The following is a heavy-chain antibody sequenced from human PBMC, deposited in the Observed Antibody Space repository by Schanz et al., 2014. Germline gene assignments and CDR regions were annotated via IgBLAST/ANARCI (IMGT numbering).Heavy chain of an antibody. V-gene: IGHV1-8*02. D-gene: IGHD6-19*01. Sequence: QVQLVQSGAEVKKPGASVKVSCKASGYTFVSYSMHWVRQAPGQGLEWMGWMNPNSGNTGYAQKFQGRVTMTRNTSRSTTYMELSSLRSEDTAVYYCARLGTGMAVAGSVIDSYDCYMDVWGEGTTVTVSS. J-gene: IGHJ6*03. CDR1: GYTFVSYS. CDR3: ARLGTGMAVAGSVIDSYDCYMDV. CDR2: MNPNSGNT.